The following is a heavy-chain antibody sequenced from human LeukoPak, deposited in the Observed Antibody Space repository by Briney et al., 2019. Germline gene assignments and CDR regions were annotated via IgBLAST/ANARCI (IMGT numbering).Heavy chain of an antibody. CDR2: IYYSGST. D-gene: IGHD3-3*01. CDR1: GGSISSYY. V-gene: IGHV4-59*01. Sequence: SETLSLTCTVSGGSISSYYWSWIRQPPGKGLEWIGYIYYSGSTNYNPSLKSRVTISVDTSKNQFSLKLSSVTAADTAVYYCASRNYDYWGQGTLVTVCS. J-gene: IGHJ1*01. CDR3: ASRNYDY.